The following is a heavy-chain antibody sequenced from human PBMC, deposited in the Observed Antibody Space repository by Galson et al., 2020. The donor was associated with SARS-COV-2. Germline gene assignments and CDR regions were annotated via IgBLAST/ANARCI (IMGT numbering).Heavy chain of an antibody. CDR2: IWYDGSNQ. J-gene: IGHJ4*02. V-gene: IGHV3-33*01. D-gene: IGHD6-13*01. Sequence: GGSLRLSCAASGFTFSSYGIHWVRQAPGKGLEWVAVIWYDGSNQYYADSVKGRFTICRDNSKNTLYLQMNSLRAEDTAVYYCARSRGESSSWYGSLLDYWGQGTLVIVSS. CDR3: ARSRGESSSWYGSLLDY. CDR1: GFTFSSYG.